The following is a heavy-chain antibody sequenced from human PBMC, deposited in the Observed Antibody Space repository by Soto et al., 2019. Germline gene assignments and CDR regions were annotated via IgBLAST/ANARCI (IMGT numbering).Heavy chain of an antibody. V-gene: IGHV3-30*18. CDR1: GFTFSSYG. CDR3: AKGRQFSGRTLAVS. Sequence: QVQLVESGGNVVQPGRSLILSCAASGFTFSSYGMHWVRQAPGKGLEWVSLISSDGSITYYADSVKGRFTISRDNSKNTLFLRMSSLRAEDTAVYYCAKGRQFSGRTLAVSWGQGTLVAVSS. CDR2: ISSDGSIT. D-gene: IGHD1-26*01. J-gene: IGHJ5*02.